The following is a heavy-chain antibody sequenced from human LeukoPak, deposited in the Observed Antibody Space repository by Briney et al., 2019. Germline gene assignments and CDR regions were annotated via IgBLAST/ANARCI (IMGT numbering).Heavy chain of an antibody. CDR3: ASPVEAAN. Sequence: SVKVSCQASVCTLSSYAFSWVRQAPGQGLEWMGRIIPLFGIANYVQKFQGRVTITADKSTSTAYMELSSLRSEDTVVYYCASPVEAANWGQGTLVTVSS. V-gene: IGHV1-69*04. D-gene: IGHD5-24*01. CDR1: VCTLSSYA. J-gene: IGHJ4*02. CDR2: IIPLFGIA.